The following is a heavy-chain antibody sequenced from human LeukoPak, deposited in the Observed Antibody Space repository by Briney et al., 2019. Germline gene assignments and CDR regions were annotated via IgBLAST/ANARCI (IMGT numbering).Heavy chain of an antibody. J-gene: IGHJ6*02. D-gene: IGHD3-10*01. CDR2: ISGDGGST. CDR1: GFAFADFG. Sequence: PGGSLRLSCAASGFAFADFGIHWVRQATGKGLEWVSLISGDGGSTYYSDSVKGRLTISRDNSKNSLYLQMNSLRSEDTAVYYCAKDTRGEYTTIKVRGVIRRTYYYYYGMDVWGQGTTVTVSS. CDR3: AKDTRGEYTTIKVRGVIRRTYYYYYGMDV. V-gene: IGHV3-43*02.